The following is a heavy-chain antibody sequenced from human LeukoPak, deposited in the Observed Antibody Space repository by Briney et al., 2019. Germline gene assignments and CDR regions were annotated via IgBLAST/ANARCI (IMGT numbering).Heavy chain of an antibody. V-gene: IGHV4-59*01. CDR1: GGSISSYY. D-gene: IGHD1-26*01. CDR3: ARGKVGATSDY. CDR2: IYYSGST. J-gene: IGHJ4*02. Sequence: SETLYLTCTVSGGSISSYYWSWIRQPPGKGLEWIGYIYYSGSTNYNPSLKSRVTISVDTSKNQFSLKLSSVTAADTAVYYCARGKVGATSDYWGQGTLVTVSS.